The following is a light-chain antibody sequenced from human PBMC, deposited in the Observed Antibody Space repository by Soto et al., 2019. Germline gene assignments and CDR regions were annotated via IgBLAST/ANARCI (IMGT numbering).Light chain of an antibody. CDR3: SSYAGSNNFV. V-gene: IGLV2-8*01. CDR1: SSDVGAYIY. J-gene: IGLJ1*01. Sequence: QSALTQPASVSGSPGQSITISCTGTSSDVGAYIYVSWYQHHPGKAPKVMIYEVSERPSGVPDRFSGSKSSNTASLTVSGLQAEDEADYYCSSYAGSNNFVFGTGTKVTVL. CDR2: EVS.